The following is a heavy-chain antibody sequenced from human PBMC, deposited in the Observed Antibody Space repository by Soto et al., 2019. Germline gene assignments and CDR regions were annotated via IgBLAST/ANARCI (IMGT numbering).Heavy chain of an antibody. J-gene: IGHJ5*02. V-gene: IGHV1-69*06. CDR2: IIPIFGTP. CDR1: GGTFSTYT. CDR3: ARGLECRGYCLDKPTWFGP. D-gene: IGHD2-15*01. Sequence: SVKVSCKASGGTFSTYTFSWVRQAPGQGLEWMGRIIPIFGTPYYARKFQGRVTITADKSTSTVYMELSSLGSDDTAVYFCARGLECRGYCLDKPTWFGPWGQGTLVTVSS.